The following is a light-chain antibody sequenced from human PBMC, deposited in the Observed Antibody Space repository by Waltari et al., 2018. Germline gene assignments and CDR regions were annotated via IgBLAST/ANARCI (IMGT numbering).Light chain of an antibody. CDR2: GAS. Sequence: EVVLTQSPGTLSLSPGERATLSCRASQNIGRTLTWYQQKPGQSPRLLIYGASIRAAVIPDRFSGSGSGTDFILTITILEPEDFAVYYCQNYESLPVTFGQGTKVEIK. J-gene: IGKJ1*01. CDR3: QNYESLPVT. CDR1: QNIGRT. V-gene: IGKV3-20*01.